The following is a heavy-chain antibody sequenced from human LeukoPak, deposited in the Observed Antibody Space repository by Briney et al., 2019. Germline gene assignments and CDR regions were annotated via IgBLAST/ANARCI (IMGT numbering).Heavy chain of an antibody. CDR1: GFTFSTYG. CDR2: ISTSSIYI. CDR3: ARGGEMATKLFYYFDY. D-gene: IGHD5-24*01. J-gene: IGHJ4*02. V-gene: IGHV3-21*01. Sequence: GGSRRLSCVASGFTFSTYGMSWVRQAPGKGLEWVSFISTSSIYIYYADSVKGRFTISRDNARNSLYLQVNSLTAEDTAVYYCARGGEMATKLFYYFDYWGQGTLVTVSS.